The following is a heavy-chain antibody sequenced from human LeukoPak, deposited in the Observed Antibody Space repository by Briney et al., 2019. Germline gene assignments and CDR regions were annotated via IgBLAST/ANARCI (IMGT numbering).Heavy chain of an antibody. CDR2: IYYSGST. CDR3: ARDRVLWENDAFDI. Sequence: SETLSLTCTVSGGSISSNNYYWGWIRQPPGKGLEWIGNIYYSGSTYYNPSLKSRVTISVDTSKNQFSLKLSSVTAADTAVYYCARDRVLWENDAFDIWGQGTMVTVSS. D-gene: IGHD1-26*01. V-gene: IGHV4-39*02. J-gene: IGHJ3*02. CDR1: GGSISSNNYY.